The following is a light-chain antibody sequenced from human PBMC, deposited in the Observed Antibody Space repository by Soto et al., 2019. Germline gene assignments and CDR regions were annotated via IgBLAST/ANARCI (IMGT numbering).Light chain of an antibody. CDR3: SSYTSSSTLV. V-gene: IGLV2-14*03. CDR2: DVS. CDR1: NSDVGDFYY. Sequence: QSALTQPASVSGSPGQSITISCTGPNSDVGDFYYFYWHQQHPGKAPKRVIDDVSNRPSGVSNRIAGSKSGNTASLTISGIQAEDEADYYWSSYTSSSTLVFGGGTKLTVL. J-gene: IGLJ2*01.